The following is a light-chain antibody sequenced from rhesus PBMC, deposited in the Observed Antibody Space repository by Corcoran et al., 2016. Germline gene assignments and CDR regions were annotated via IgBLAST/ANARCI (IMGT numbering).Light chain of an antibody. CDR2: KAS. V-gene: IGKV1-74*01. Sequence: DIQMTQSPSSLSASVGDRVTITCRASENVNNYLNWYQQKPGKAPKLLLYKASTLQSWVPSRFSGSGSGTDYTFTISRLQPEDVATYYCQHGYGTPLTFGGGTKVEIK. CDR3: QHGYGTPLT. CDR1: ENVNNY. J-gene: IGKJ4*01.